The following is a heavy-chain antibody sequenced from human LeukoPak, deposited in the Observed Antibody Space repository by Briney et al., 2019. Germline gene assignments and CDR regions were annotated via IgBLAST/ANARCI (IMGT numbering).Heavy chain of an antibody. J-gene: IGHJ4*02. V-gene: IGHV1-2*02. D-gene: IGHD6-13*01. CDR2: INPNSGGT. CDR1: GYTFTGYY. Sequence: ASVKVSCKASGYTFTGYYMHWVRQAPGQGLEWMGWINPNSGGTNYAQKFQGRVTMTRDTSISTAYMELGRLRSDDTAVYYCARSRGRAAAGNFDYWGQGTLVTVSS. CDR3: ARSRGRAAAGNFDY.